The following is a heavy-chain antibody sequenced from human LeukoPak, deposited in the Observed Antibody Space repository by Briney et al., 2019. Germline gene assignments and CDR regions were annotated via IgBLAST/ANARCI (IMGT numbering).Heavy chain of an antibody. J-gene: IGHJ5*02. CDR2: IIPIFGTA. D-gene: IGHD4-17*01. CDR3: ARGYGDKFDP. V-gene: IGHV1-69*05. Sequence: ASAKVSCKASGGTFSSYAIGWVRQAPGHGLEWMGGIIPIFGTANYAQKFQGRVTITTDESTSTAYMELSSLRSEDTAVYYCARGYGDKFDPWGQGTLVTVSS. CDR1: GGTFSSYA.